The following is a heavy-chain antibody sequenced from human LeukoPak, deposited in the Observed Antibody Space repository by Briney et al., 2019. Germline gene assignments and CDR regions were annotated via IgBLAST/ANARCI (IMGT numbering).Heavy chain of an antibody. CDR3: ARDQKGYCSSTSCYSHYYYYMDV. D-gene: IGHD2-2*01. J-gene: IGHJ6*03. V-gene: IGHV4-59*01. CDR2: IYCSGST. Sequence: PSETLSLTCTVSGGSISSYYWSWIRQPPGKGLEWIGYIYCSGSTNYNPSLKSRVTISVDTYKNQFSLKLSSVTAADTDVYYCARDQKGYCSSTSCYSHYYYYMDVWGKGTTVTVSS. CDR1: GGSISSYY.